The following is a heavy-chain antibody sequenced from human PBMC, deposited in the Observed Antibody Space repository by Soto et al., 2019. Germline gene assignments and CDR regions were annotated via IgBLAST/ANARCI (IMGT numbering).Heavy chain of an antibody. V-gene: IGHV3-23*01. CDR2: ASGGGGT. Sequence: PGGSLRLSCAASGFTFSTYAMGWVWQGRPKVMEWDTLASGGGGTHYPQSVRRRVTGSRDNTKNTQSLQWNSLRADDTAVYYCPKRRGDGGHFDYWGQGALVTVSS. CDR3: PKRRGDGGHFDY. CDR1: GFTFSTYA. J-gene: IGHJ4*01. D-gene: IGHD2-21*02.